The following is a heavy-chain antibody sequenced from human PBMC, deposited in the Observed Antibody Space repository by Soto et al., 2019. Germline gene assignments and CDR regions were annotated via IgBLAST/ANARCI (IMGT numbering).Heavy chain of an antibody. Sequence: QVQLVQSGAEVKKPGSSVKVSCKASGGTFSSYAISWVRQAPGQGLEWMGGFIPIFGTANYAQKFQGRVTITADESTSTAYMELSSLRSEDTAVYYCARDYYDSSGYQGSYGMDVWGQGTTVTVSS. V-gene: IGHV1-69*01. CDR3: ARDYYDSSGYQGSYGMDV. D-gene: IGHD3-22*01. J-gene: IGHJ6*02. CDR1: GGTFSSYA. CDR2: FIPIFGTA.